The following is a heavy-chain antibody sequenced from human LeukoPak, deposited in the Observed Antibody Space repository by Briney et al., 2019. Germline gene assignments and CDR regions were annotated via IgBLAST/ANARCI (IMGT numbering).Heavy chain of an antibody. CDR3: ARIMDTAMATDAFDI. CDR1: VFTFSSYS. Sequence: GGSLRLSCAASVFTFSSYSMNGVRQARGKGLEGVSSIRSRSSYIYYADSVKCRFTIYRDNAENALYLQMNSLRAEDTAVYYCARIMDTAMATDAFDIWGQGTMVTVSS. J-gene: IGHJ3*02. V-gene: IGHV3-21*01. CDR2: IRSRSSYI. D-gene: IGHD5-18*01.